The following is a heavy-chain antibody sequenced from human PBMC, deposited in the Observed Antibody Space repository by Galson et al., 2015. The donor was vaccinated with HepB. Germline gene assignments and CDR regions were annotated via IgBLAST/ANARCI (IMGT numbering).Heavy chain of an antibody. J-gene: IGHJ4*02. Sequence: SLRLSCAASGFTFSDYYMSWIRQAPGKGLEWVSYISSSSSYTNYADSVKGRFTISRDNAKNSLYLQMNSLRAEDTAVYYCARGYYGSGSYYTWGVDHWGQGTLVTVSS. CDR2: ISSSSSYT. D-gene: IGHD3-10*01. CDR1: GFTFSDYY. CDR3: ARGYYGSGSYYTWGVDH. V-gene: IGHV3-11*05.